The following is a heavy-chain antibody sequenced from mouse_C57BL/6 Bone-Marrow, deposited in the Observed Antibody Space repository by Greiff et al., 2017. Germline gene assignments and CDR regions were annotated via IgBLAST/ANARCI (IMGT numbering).Heavy chain of an antibody. CDR2: INPSSGYT. V-gene: IGHV1-4*01. CDR1: GYTFTSYT. J-gene: IGHJ3*01. Sequence: QVQLKQSGAELARPGASVKMSCKASGYTFTSYTMHWVKQRPGQGLEWIGYINPSSGYTKYNQKFKDKATLTADKSSSTAYMQLSRLTSEYSAFYYCAEMEYYCSSWFAYWGQGTLVPVSA. D-gene: IGHD1-1*01. CDR3: AEMEYYCSSWFAY.